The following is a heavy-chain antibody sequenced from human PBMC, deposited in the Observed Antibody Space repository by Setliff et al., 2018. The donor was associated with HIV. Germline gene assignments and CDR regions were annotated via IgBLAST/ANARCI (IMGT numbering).Heavy chain of an antibody. D-gene: IGHD4-17*01. Sequence: ASVKVSCKASGYTFSSYDINWVRQATGQGLEWMGWMNPNSGNTGYAQKLQGRVTMTRNTSISTAYMELSSLRSEDTAVYYCARVRRGSSWTLTTLRTFDYWGQGTLVTVSS. CDR3: ARVRRGSSWTLTTLRTFDY. J-gene: IGHJ4*02. CDR1: GYTFSSYD. V-gene: IGHV1-8*02. CDR2: MNPNSGNT.